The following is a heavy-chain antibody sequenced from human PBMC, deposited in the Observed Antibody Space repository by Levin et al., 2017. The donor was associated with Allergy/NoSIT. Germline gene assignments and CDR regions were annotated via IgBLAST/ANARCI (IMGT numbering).Heavy chain of an antibody. CDR2: IKSKTDGGTT. Sequence: GESLKISCAASGFTFSDTWMSWVRQAPGKGLEWVGRIKSKTDGGTTDYAAPVKGRFIISSDDSEDTLYLQMNSLKTEDTAVYYCATETTGTYFDFWGQGSLVTVSS. J-gene: IGHJ4*02. D-gene: IGHD1-1*01. CDR3: ATETTGTYFDF. V-gene: IGHV3-15*01. CDR1: GFTFSDTW.